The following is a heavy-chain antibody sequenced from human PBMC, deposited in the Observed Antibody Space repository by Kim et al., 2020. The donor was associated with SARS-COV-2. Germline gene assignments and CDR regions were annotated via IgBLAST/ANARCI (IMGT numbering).Heavy chain of an antibody. CDR3: ARDPDSGYDYYYYYGMDV. Sequence: GGSLRLSCAASGFTFSSYSMNWVRQAPGKGLEWVSYISSSSSTIYYADSVKGRFTISRDNAKNSLYLQMNSLRDEDTAVYYCARDPDSGYDYYYYYGMDVWGQGTTVTVSS. D-gene: IGHD5-12*01. CDR1: GFTFSSYS. J-gene: IGHJ6*02. CDR2: ISSSSSTI. V-gene: IGHV3-48*02.